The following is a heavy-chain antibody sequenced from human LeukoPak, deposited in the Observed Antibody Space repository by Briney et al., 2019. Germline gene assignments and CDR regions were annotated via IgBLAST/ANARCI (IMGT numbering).Heavy chain of an antibody. D-gene: IGHD3-22*01. CDR1: GGSISSYY. Sequence: SETLSLTCTVSGGSISSYYWSWIRQPPGEGLEWIGYIYYSGSTNYNPSLKSRVTISVDTSKNQFSLKLSSVTAADTAVYYCARSDLPYYYDSSGPPAAFDIWGQGTMVTVSS. V-gene: IGHV4-59*08. CDR3: ARSDLPYYYDSSGPPAAFDI. J-gene: IGHJ3*02. CDR2: IYYSGST.